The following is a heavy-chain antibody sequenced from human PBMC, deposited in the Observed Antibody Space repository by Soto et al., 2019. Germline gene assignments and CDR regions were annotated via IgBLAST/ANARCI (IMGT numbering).Heavy chain of an antibody. CDR3: ARDQVIPYCGGDCYSDWYFDL. CDR2: LNPGNGNT. D-gene: IGHD2-21*01. J-gene: IGHJ2*01. V-gene: IGHV1-3*01. CDR1: GYTFTNYA. Sequence: QVQLVQSGAEVKEPGASVKVSCRASGYTFTNYAIHWVRQAPGQRLEWMGWLNPGNGNTKYPQKFQGRVTITRDTSARTAYMFLSSLRSEDTAVYYCARDQVIPYCGGDCYSDWYFDLWGRGTLVTVSS.